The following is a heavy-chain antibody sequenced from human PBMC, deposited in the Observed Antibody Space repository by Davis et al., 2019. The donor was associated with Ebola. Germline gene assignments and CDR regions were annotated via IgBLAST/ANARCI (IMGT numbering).Heavy chain of an antibody. CDR1: GGSFSGYY. CDR2: INHSGST. D-gene: IGHD4-23*01. J-gene: IGHJ4*02. Sequence: SETLSLTCAVYGGSFSGYYWSWIRQPPGKGLEWIGEINHSGSTNYNPSLKSRVTISVDTSKNQFSLKLSSVTAADTAVYYCARGSVDTYYFDYWGQGTLVTVPS. CDR3: ARGSVDTYYFDY. V-gene: IGHV4-34*01.